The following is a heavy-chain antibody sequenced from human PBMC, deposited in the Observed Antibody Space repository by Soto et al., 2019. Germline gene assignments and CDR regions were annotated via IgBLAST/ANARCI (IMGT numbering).Heavy chain of an antibody. D-gene: IGHD3-10*01. CDR2: INQDGSER. J-gene: IGHJ4*02. CDR1: GVTFSTCW. Sequence: PGGSLRLSCAASGVTFSTCWMIWVRQAPGKGLEWVANINQDGSERYYVDSVKGRFTISRDNAKNSLYLQMNSLRAEDTAVYYCVKDNRGSYWGQGTLVTVSS. V-gene: IGHV3-7*01. CDR3: VKDNRGSY.